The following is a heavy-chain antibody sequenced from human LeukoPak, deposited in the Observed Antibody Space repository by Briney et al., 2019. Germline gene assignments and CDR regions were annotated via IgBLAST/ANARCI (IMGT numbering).Heavy chain of an antibody. Sequence: ASVKVSCKASGYTFTSYAMNWVRQAPGQGLEWMGWINTNTGNPTYAQGFTGRFVFSLDTSVSTAYLQINSLKAEDSAVYFCARVKWDIIHSWTPHPPFDYWGQGTLVTVSS. CDR2: INTNTGNP. D-gene: IGHD1-26*01. V-gene: IGHV7-4-1*02. CDR1: GYTFTSYA. CDR3: ARVKWDIIHSWTPHPPFDY. J-gene: IGHJ4*02.